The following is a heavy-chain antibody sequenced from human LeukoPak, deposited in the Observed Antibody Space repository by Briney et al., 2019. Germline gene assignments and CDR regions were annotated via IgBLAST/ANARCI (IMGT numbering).Heavy chain of an antibody. Sequence: SETLSLTCTVSGGSISSSSYYWGWIRQPPGKGLEWIGSIYYSGSTYYNPSLKSRVTISVDTSKNQFSLKLSSVTAADTAVYYCARGPGIVVVPAADEYFQHWGQGTLVTVSS. J-gene: IGHJ1*01. V-gene: IGHV4-39*07. CDR3: ARGPGIVVVPAADEYFQH. D-gene: IGHD2-2*01. CDR1: GGSISSSSYY. CDR2: IYYSGST.